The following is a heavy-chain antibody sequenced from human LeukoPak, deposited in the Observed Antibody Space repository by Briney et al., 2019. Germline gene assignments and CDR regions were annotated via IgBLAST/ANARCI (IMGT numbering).Heavy chain of an antibody. CDR3: TKVGDNWDFEY. V-gene: IGHV3-30*04. CDR2: ISYDGSNK. D-gene: IGHD1-1*01. Sequence: GGSLRLSCAASGFTFSSYAMHWARQAPGKGLEWVAVISYDGSNKYYADSVKGRFTISRDNSMNTLYLQMNSLRAEDTAIYYCTKVGDNWDFEYWGQGTLVTVSS. CDR1: GFTFSSYA. J-gene: IGHJ4*02.